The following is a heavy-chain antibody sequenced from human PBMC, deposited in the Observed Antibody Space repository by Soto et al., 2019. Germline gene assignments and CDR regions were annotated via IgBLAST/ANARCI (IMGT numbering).Heavy chain of an antibody. CDR1: GFTFSSYG. D-gene: IGHD6-6*01. J-gene: IGHJ6*02. CDR3: ARDQHAYSSSSGAYGMDV. V-gene: IGHV3-33*01. Sequence: GGSLRLSCAASGFTFSSYGMHWVRQAPGKGLEWVAVIWYDGSNKYYADSVKGRFTISRDNSKNTLYLQMNSLRAEDTAGYYCARDQHAYSSSSGAYGMDVWGQGTTVTVSS. CDR2: IWYDGSNK.